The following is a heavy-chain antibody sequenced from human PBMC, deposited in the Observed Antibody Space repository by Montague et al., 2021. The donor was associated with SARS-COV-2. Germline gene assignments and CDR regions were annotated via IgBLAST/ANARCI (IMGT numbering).Heavy chain of an antibody. J-gene: IGHJ4*02. V-gene: IGHV2-5*02. D-gene: IGHD2-21*02. CDR2: IXXXYDK. CDR1: GFSLSTSGVG. Sequence: VKPTQTLTLTCTFSGFSLSTSGVGVGWIRQPPGKALEWLALIXXXYDKRYSPSLKSRLTITKDTSNNQVVLTMTNMDPVDTATYYCAHRGDLWVGPYFDYWGQGTLVTVSS. CDR3: AHRGDLWVGPYFDY.